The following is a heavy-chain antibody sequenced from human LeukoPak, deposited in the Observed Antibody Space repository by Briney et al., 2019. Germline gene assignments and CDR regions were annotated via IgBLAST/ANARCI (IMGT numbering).Heavy chain of an antibody. CDR1: GFIFSAYG. Sequence: PGGSLRLSCAASGFIFSAYGMHWVRQAPGKGLEWVAVISYDGSDKYYADSVKGRFTISRDNSKNTLYLQMNSLRAEDTAVYYCARDRIVVVPAAPYYYGMDVWGQGTTVTVSS. J-gene: IGHJ6*02. V-gene: IGHV3-30*19. CDR2: ISYDGSDK. CDR3: ARDRIVVVPAAPYYYGMDV. D-gene: IGHD2-2*01.